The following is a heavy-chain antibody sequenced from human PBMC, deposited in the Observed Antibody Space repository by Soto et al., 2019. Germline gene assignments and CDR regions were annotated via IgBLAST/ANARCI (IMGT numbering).Heavy chain of an antibody. Sequence: QVQLQESGPGLVKPSETLSLTCTVSGGSISSYYWSWIRQPPGKGLEWIWYIYYSASTNYSPSLKSRVTISVDTSKNQFSLNLSSVTAADTAVYYCARHLPYCGGDCYSLDYWGQGTLVTVSS. V-gene: IGHV4-59*08. J-gene: IGHJ4*02. D-gene: IGHD2-21*02. CDR1: GGSISSYY. CDR2: IYYSAST. CDR3: ARHLPYCGGDCYSLDY.